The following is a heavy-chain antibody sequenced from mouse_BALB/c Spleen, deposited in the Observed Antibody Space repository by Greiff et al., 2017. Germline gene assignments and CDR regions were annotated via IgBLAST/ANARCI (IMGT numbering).Heavy chain of an antibody. CDR2: ISYSGST. CDR1: GYSITSDYA. V-gene: IGHV3-2*02. J-gene: IGHJ3*01. CDR3: ASDGYYKWFAY. Sequence: VQLQQSGPGLVKPSQSLSLTCTVTGYSITSDYAWNWIRQFPGNKLEWMGYISYSGSTSYNPSLKSRISITRDTSKNQFFLQLNSVTTEDTATYYCASDGYYKWFAYWGQGTLVTVSA. D-gene: IGHD2-3*01.